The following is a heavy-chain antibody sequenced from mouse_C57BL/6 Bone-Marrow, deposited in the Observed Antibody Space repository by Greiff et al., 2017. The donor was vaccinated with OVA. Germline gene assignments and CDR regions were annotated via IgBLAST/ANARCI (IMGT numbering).Heavy chain of an antibody. CDR1: GYTFTSYT. V-gene: IGHV1-4*01. Sequence: VQLQQSGAELARPGASVKMSCKASGYTFTSYTMHWVKQRPGQGLEWIGYINPSSGYTKYNQKFKDKATLTADKSSSTAYMQLSSLTSEDSAVYYCASVYYYGYAMDYWGQGTSVTVSS. CDR3: ASVYYYGYAMDY. J-gene: IGHJ4*01. CDR2: INPSSGYT. D-gene: IGHD1-1*01.